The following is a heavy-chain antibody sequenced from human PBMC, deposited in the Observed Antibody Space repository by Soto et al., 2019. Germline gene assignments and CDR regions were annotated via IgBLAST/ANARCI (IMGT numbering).Heavy chain of an antibody. Sequence: PSETLSLTCTVSGGSISSYYWSWIRQPPGKGLEWIGYIYCSGSTNYNPSLKSRVTISVDTSKNQFSLKLSSVTAADTAVYYCARVVFGATGATFDYWGQGTLVTVSS. CDR1: GGSISSYY. D-gene: IGHD1-26*01. V-gene: IGHV4-59*01. CDR3: ARVVFGATGATFDY. J-gene: IGHJ4*02. CDR2: IYCSGST.